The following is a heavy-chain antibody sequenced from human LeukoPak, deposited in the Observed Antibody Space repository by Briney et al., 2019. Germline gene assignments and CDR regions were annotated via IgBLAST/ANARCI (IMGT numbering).Heavy chain of an antibody. J-gene: IGHJ4*02. V-gene: IGHV1-69*04. CDR3: ARAGYYDILTGHATFDY. CDR2: IIPILGIA. CDR1: EGTFSSYA. Sequence: ASVKVSCKASEGTFSSYAISWVRQAPGQGLEWMGRIIPILGIANYAQKFQGRVTITADKSTSTAYMELSSLRSEDTAVYYCARAGYYDILTGHATFDYWGQGTLVTVSS. D-gene: IGHD3-9*01.